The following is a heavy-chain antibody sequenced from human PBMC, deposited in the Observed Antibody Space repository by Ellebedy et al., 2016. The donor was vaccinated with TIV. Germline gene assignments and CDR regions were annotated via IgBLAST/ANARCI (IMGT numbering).Heavy chain of an antibody. CDR1: GFPFSSYG. J-gene: IGHJ4*02. Sequence: GESLKISXAASGFPFSSYGMHWVRQAPGKGLEWVAVISYDGSNDFYADSVKGRFTISRDNSKNTLFLQMNSLRPEDTAVYYCAKVNSSGWYGAYYWGRGTLVTVSS. D-gene: IGHD6-19*01. CDR2: ISYDGSND. CDR3: AKVNSSGWYGAYY. V-gene: IGHV3-30*18.